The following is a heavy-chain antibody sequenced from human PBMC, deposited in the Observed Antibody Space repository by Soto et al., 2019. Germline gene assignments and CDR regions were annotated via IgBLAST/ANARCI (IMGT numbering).Heavy chain of an antibody. J-gene: IGHJ4*02. D-gene: IGHD6-19*01. CDR2: IYPGDSDT. V-gene: IGHV5-51*01. CDR3: ARQGSPIIAVAGIDY. CDR1: GYSFTSYW. Sequence: GESLKISCKGSGYSFTSYWIGWVRQMPGKGLEWMGIIYPGDSDTRYSPSFQGQVTISADKSTSTAYLQWSSLKASDTAMYYCARQGSPIIAVAGIDYWGQGTLVTVSS.